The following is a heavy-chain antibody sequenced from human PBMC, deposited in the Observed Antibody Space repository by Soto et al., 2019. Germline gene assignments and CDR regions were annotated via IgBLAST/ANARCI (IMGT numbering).Heavy chain of an antibody. CDR2: INPNSGGT. Sequence: ASVEVSCKASGYTFTGYYMHWVRQAPGQGLEWMGWINPNSGGTNYAQKFQGRVTMTRDTSISTAYMELSRLRSDDTAVYYCARGMAAAPYYFDYWGQGTLVTVSS. J-gene: IGHJ4*02. CDR3: ARGMAAAPYYFDY. D-gene: IGHD6-13*01. CDR1: GYTFTGYY. V-gene: IGHV1-2*02.